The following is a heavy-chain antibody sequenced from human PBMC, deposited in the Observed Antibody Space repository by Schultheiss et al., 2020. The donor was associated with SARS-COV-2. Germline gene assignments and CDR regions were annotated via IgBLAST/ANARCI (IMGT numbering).Heavy chain of an antibody. J-gene: IGHJ4*02. CDR1: GFTFSSYG. CDR3: AKSRAMDDY. D-gene: IGHD2-2*01. Sequence: GGSLRLSCAASGFTFSSYGMHWVRQAPGKGLEWVAVISYDGSNKYYADSVKGRFTISRDNSKNTLYLQMNSLRAEDTAVYYCAKSRAMDDYWGQGTLVTVSS. CDR2: ISYDGSNK. V-gene: IGHV3-30*18.